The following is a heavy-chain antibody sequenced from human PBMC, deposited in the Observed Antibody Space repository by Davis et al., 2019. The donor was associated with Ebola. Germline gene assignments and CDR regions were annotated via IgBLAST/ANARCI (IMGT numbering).Heavy chain of an antibody. V-gene: IGHV4-61*01. CDR2: IYYSGST. Sequence: PSETLSLTCTVSGGSVSSGSYYWSWIRQPPGKGLEWIGYIYYSGSTNYNPSLKSRVTISVDTSKNQFSLKLSSVTAADTAVYYCAREGVRYFVQGYYYYGMDVWGQGTTVTVSS. D-gene: IGHD3-9*01. J-gene: IGHJ6*02. CDR3: AREGVRYFVQGYYYYGMDV. CDR1: GGSVSSGSYY.